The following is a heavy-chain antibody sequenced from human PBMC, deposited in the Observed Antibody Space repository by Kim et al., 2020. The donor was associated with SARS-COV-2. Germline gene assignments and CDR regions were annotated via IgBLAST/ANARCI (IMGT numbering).Heavy chain of an antibody. D-gene: IGHD2-15*01. CDR1: GITVFSNG. V-gene: IGHV3-30*18. CDR3: AKSRYTRDGDFDY. CDR2: VSYDGSNE. Sequence: GGSLRLSCTASGITVFSNGMYWVRQAPGKGLEWVAVVSYDGSNENYADSVKGRFTISRDKSKNTLYLQMNSLTVEDTAVYYCAKSRYTRDGDFDYWGQGTLVTVSS. J-gene: IGHJ4*02.